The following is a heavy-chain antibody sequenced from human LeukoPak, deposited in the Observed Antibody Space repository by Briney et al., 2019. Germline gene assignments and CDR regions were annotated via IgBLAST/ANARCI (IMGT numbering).Heavy chain of an antibody. CDR2: INPNSGGT. CDR3: ARVVIAARRLLYFDY. CDR1: GYTFTGYY. D-gene: IGHD6-6*01. V-gene: IGHV1-2*02. J-gene: IGHJ4*02. Sequence: GASVKVSCKASGYTFTGYYMRWVRQAPGQGLEWMGWINPNSGGTNYAQKFQGRVTMTRDTSISTAYMELSRLRSDDTAVYYCARVVIAARRLLYFDYWGQGTLVTVSS.